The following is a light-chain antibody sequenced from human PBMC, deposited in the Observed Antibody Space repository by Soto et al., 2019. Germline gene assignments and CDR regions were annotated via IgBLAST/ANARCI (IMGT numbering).Light chain of an antibody. CDR2: DAS. Sequence: EIVLTQSPSTLSLSPGERATLSCRASQSVSSYLAWYQQKPGQAPRLLIYDASNRATGIPARFSGSGSGTDFTLTIGSPEPEDFAVYYCQQRYNWPLTFGQGTKVDIK. CDR1: QSVSSY. CDR3: QQRYNWPLT. V-gene: IGKV3-11*01. J-gene: IGKJ1*01.